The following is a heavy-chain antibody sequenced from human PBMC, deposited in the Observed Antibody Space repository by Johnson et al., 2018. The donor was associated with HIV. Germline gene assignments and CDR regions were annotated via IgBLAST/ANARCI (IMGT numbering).Heavy chain of an antibody. CDR1: GFSFNNFG. J-gene: IGHJ3*02. CDR3: AKNKQVWGLLPVDAFDI. Sequence: QVQLVESGGGVVQPGRSLRLSCAASGFSFNNFGFHWVRQAPGKGLEWVAVISYDGDNEYYADSVKGRFTISRDNSKNTLYLQVNSLRPEDTAVYYCAKNKQVWGLLPVDAFDIWGQGTLITVSS. CDR2: ISYDGDNE. D-gene: IGHD1-26*01. V-gene: IGHV3-30*18.